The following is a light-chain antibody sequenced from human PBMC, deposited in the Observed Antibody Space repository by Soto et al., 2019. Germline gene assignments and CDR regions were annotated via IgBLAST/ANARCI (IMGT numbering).Light chain of an antibody. V-gene: IGLV1-44*01. CDR2: SNN. CDR3: ASWDDSLDGPV. CDR1: SSNIGSDT. Sequence: QSVLTQSPSASGTPGQRVTISCSGSSSNIGSDTVNWHQQLPGTAPKLLIYSNNQRPSGVPDRFSGSKSGTSASLAISGLQSEDEADYYCASWDDSLDGPVFGGGTKLTVL. J-gene: IGLJ2*01.